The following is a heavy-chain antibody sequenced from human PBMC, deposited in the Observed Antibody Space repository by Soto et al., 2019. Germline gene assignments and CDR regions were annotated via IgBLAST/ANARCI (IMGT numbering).Heavy chain of an antibody. CDR2: INAGNGAT. Sequence: ASVKGSWKAAVYSFTTYPVHWLRQDPGQRLEWMGWINAGNGATKYSQNFQDRVTIARDTSANTAFMELSSLRSEDTAVYYCARGSAAAGPYYFDYWAQGTLVTVSS. CDR1: VYSFTTYP. D-gene: IGHD6-13*01. J-gene: IGHJ4*02. CDR3: ARGSAAAGPYYFDY. V-gene: IGHV1-3*01.